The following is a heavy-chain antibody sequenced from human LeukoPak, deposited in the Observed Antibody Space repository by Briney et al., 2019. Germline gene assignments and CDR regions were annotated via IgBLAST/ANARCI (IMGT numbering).Heavy chain of an antibody. D-gene: IGHD2-8*01. CDR2: ISSSSSYI. Sequence: GGSLRLSCAASGFTFSSYSMNWVRQAPGKGLEWVSSISSSSSYIYYADSVEGRFTISRDNAKNSLYLQMNSLRAEDTAVYYCARVKTKNAFDIWGQGTMVTVSS. CDR3: ARVKTKNAFDI. V-gene: IGHV3-21*01. J-gene: IGHJ3*02. CDR1: GFTFSSYS.